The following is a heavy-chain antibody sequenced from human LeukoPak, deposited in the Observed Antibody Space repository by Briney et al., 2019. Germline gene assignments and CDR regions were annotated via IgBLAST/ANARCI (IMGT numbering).Heavy chain of an antibody. CDR3: ATGGHYFGL. V-gene: IGHV3-15*01. J-gene: IGHJ2*01. Sequence: GGSLRLSCAASGLSLTNAWMSWVRQAPGKGLEWIGRIKRKADGGTTDFSAPVKGRCTISRGDSKNTLYLQMNNLKMEDAAVYYCATGGHYFGLWGRGTLVTVSS. CDR2: IKRKADGGTT. CDR1: GLSLTNAW.